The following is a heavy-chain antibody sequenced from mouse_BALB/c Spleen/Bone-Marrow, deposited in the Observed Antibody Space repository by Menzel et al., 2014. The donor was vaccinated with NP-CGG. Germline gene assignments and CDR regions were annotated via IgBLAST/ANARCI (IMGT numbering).Heavy chain of an antibody. CDR3: ARLRDWGY. CDR2: IEPANGNT. Sequence: EVQLQQSGAEFVKPGASVILSCTVSGFNIKDTYMHWVKVRPEQGLEWIGRIEPANGNTKYDPKFQGKATITADTSSNTAYMHLSSLTSEDTAVYYCARLRDWGYWGQGTTLTVSS. CDR1: GFNIKDTY. V-gene: IGHV14-3*02. J-gene: IGHJ2*01.